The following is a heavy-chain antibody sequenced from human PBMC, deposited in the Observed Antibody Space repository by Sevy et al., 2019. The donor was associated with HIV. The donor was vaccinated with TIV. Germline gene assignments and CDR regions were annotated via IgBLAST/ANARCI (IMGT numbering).Heavy chain of an antibody. V-gene: IGHV3-7*03. CDR3: ARDRRVEYGGSDY. D-gene: IGHD3-10*01. J-gene: IGHJ4*02. CDR2: IKKDGTDK. CDR1: GFTFSNHW. Sequence: GGSLRLSCAVSGFTFSNHWMTWVRQAPGKGLEWVANIKKDGTDKFYVDSVMGRFSISRDNAKDLLYLQMNSLRVEDTAVYCCARDRRVEYGGSDYWGQGTLVTVSS.